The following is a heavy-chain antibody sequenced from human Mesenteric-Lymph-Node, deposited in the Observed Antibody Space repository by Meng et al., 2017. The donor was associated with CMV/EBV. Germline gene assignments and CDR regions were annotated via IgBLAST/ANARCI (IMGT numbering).Heavy chain of an antibody. V-gene: IGHV4-31*02. CDR3: ARGGYGDFYFDY. CDR1: GASISSGGHY. Sequence: VSGASISSGGHYWIWVRQHPGKGLEWIGYIYYSGNTHYNPSLKSRVTISVDTSKNQFSLELSSVTTADTAVYYCARGGYGDFYFDYWGQGTLVTVSS. D-gene: IGHD4-17*01. J-gene: IGHJ4*02. CDR2: IYYSGNT.